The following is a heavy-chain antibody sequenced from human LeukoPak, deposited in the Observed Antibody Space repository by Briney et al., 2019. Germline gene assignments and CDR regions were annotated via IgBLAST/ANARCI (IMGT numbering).Heavy chain of an antibody. V-gene: IGHV1-2*02. CDR3: ARVRYRLAETYIDY. D-gene: IGHD3-16*01. J-gene: IGHJ4*02. CDR1: GYTFTGYY. CDR2: INPNGGGT. Sequence: ASVKVSCKASGYTFTGYYMHWVQQAPGQGLEWMGWINPNGGGTNYAQKFQGRVTMTRDTSIRTAYMELSRLRSDDTAVYYCARVRYRLAETYIDYWGQGTLVTVSS.